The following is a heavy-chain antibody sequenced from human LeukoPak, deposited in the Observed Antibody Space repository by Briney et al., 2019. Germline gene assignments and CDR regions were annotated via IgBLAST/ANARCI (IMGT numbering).Heavy chain of an antibody. V-gene: IGHV3-21*01. CDR1: GFTFNIYS. Sequence: GSLRLSCAASGFTFNIYSMNWVRQAPGKGLEWVSSISSSSSYIYYADSVRGRFGISRDNAKNSLYLQMNSLRAEDMAVYYCARDRSFLYYFDSWGHGTLVTVSS. CDR2: ISSSSSYI. J-gene: IGHJ4*01. D-gene: IGHD3-10*01. CDR3: ARDRSFLYYFDS.